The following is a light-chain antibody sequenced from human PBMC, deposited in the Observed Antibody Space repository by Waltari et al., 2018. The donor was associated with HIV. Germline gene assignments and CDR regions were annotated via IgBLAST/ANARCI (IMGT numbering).Light chain of an antibody. Sequence: QSVLTQPPSASGSPGQGVTISCSGSNLNIGSNYVYWYQQLPGTAPKLLLHGNDQRPSGVLDRVSCSQSGKAASLAISGLRSEDEADDYWSAWDDSLRGWVLGGGTKLTGL. CDR2: GND. J-gene: IGLJ3*02. CDR3: SAWDDSLRGWV. CDR1: NLNIGSNY. V-gene: IGLV1-47*01.